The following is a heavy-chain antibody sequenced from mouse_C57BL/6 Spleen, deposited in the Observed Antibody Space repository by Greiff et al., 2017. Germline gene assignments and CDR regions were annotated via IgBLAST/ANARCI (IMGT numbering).Heavy chain of an antibody. D-gene: IGHD2-3*01. CDR1: GYSITSGYY. Sequence: EVKLQESGPGLVKPSQSLSLTCSVTGYSITSGYYWNWIRQFPGNKLEWMGYISYNGSNNYNPSLKNRISITRDTSKNQFFLKLNSVTTEDASTYYCARRGGWLLDYFDYWGQGTTLTVSS. J-gene: IGHJ2*01. CDR2: ISYNGSN. V-gene: IGHV3-6*01. CDR3: ARRGGWLLDYFDY.